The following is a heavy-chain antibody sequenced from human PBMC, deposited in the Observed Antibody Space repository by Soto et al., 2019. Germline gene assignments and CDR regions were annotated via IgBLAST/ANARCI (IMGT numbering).Heavy chain of an antibody. CDR2: INHSGST. Sequence: SETLSLTCAVYGGSFSGYYWSWIRQPPGKGLEWIGEINHSGSTNYNPSLKSRVTISVDTSKNQFSLKLSSVTAADTAVYYCARGAGYWGQGTLVTVSS. V-gene: IGHV4-34*01. D-gene: IGHD3-10*01. J-gene: IGHJ4*02. CDR1: GGSFSGYY. CDR3: ARGAGY.